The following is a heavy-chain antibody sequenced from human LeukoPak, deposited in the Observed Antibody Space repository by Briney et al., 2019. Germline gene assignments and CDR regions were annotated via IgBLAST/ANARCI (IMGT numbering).Heavy chain of an antibody. V-gene: IGHV5-51*01. CDR3: ARVVLRFLEWSPNYYYMDV. D-gene: IGHD3-3*01. CDR1: GYSFTSYW. Sequence: GESLKISCKGSGYSFTSYWIGWVRQMPGKGLEWMGIIYPGDSDTRYSPSFQGQVTISADKSISTAYLQWSSLKASDTAMYYCARVVLRFLEWSPNYYYMDVWGKGTTVTVSS. J-gene: IGHJ6*03. CDR2: IYPGDSDT.